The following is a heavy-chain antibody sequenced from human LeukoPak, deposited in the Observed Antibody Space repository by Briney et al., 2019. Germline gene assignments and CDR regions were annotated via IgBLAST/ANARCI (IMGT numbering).Heavy chain of an antibody. D-gene: IGHD1-26*01. CDR3: AREIFRRSYSYGRYYGMDV. Sequence: SVKVSCKASGGTFSSYAISWVRQAPGQGLEWMGGIIPIFGTANYAQKFQGRVTITADESTSTAYMELSSLRSEDTAVYYCAREIFRRSYSYGRYYGMDVWGQGTTVTVSS. CDR2: IIPIFGTA. CDR1: GGTFSSYA. V-gene: IGHV1-69*13. J-gene: IGHJ6*02.